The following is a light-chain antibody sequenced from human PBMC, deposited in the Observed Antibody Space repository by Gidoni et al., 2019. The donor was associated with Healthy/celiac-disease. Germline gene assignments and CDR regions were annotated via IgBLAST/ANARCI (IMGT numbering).Light chain of an antibody. CDR3: NSRDSSGNHVV. J-gene: IGLJ2*01. V-gene: IGLV3-19*01. Sequence: SSELTQDTAVSVALGQTVRITCQGDSLSSYYASWYQQKPGQAPVLVIYGKTNRPSGIPVRFAGASSGNTASLTITGAQAEDDADYYCNSRDSSGNHVVFGGGTKLTVL. CDR1: SLSSYY. CDR2: GKT.